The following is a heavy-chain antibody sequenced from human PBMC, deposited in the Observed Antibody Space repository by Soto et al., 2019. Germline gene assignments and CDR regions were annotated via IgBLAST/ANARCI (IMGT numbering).Heavy chain of an antibody. CDR3: TTYSSSWKFDY. D-gene: IGHD6-13*01. CDR1: GFTFSNAG. J-gene: IGHJ4*01. CDR2: IKSKTDGGTT. V-gene: IGHV3-15*01. Sequence: EVQLVESGGGLVKPGGSLRLSCAASGFTFSNAGMSWVRQAPGKGLEWVGRIKSKTDGGTTDYAATVKGRFTISRDDSKNTLYLQMNSLKTEDTAVYYCTTYSSSWKFDYWGQGTLVTVSS.